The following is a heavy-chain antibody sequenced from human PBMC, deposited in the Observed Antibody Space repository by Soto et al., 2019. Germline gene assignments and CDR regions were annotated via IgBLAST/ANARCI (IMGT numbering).Heavy chain of an antibody. CDR2: IYYSGST. Sequence: SETLSLTCTVSGGSISSYYWSWIRQPPGKGLEWIGYIYYSGSTNYNPSLKSRVTMSVDTSKNQFSLKLSSVTAADTAVYYCARLRVAAAGTGWFDPWGQGTLVTVSS. CDR3: ARLRVAAAGTGWFDP. J-gene: IGHJ5*02. D-gene: IGHD6-13*01. CDR1: GGSISSYY. V-gene: IGHV4-59*01.